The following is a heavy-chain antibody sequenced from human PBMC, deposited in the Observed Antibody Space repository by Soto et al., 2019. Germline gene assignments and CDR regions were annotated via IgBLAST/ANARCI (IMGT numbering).Heavy chain of an antibody. V-gene: IGHV4-4*02. J-gene: IGHJ6*02. CDR2: IYHSGST. CDR3: ARVGWEQEGGMDF. Sequence: QVQLQESGPGLVKPSGTLSLTCAVSGGSISSSNWWRWVRQPPGKGLEWIGEIYHSGSTNYNPPLNSLVTISVDKSKNQFSLKLSSVTAADTAVYYCARVGWEQEGGMDFWGQGTTVTVSS. D-gene: IGHD1-26*01. CDR1: GGSISSSNW.